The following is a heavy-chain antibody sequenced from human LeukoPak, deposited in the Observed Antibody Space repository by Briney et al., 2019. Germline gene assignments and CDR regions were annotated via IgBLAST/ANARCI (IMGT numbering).Heavy chain of an antibody. CDR1: GGSISSSDW. D-gene: IGHD5-18*01. CDR3: AREGNTAGRYYFDY. J-gene: IGHJ4*02. CDR2: ISSSGSTI. Sequence: GTLSLTCAVSGGSISSSDWWSWVRQPPGKGLEWVSYISSSGSTIYYADSVKGRFTISRDNAKNSLYLQMNSLRAEDTAVYYCAREGNTAGRYYFDYWGQGTLVTVSS. V-gene: IGHV3-11*04.